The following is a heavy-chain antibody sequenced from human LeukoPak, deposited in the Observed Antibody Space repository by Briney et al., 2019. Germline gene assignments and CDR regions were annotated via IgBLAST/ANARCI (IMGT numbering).Heavy chain of an antibody. J-gene: IGHJ4*02. D-gene: IGHD3-22*01. V-gene: IGHV3-23*01. CDR2: ISGSGGST. Sequence: GGSLRLSCAASGFTFSSYAMSWVRQAPGKGLEWVSAISGSGGSTYYADSVKGRFIISRDNSKNTLYLRMYSLRGEDTAIHYCAKDTVISVGNFDYWGQGTLVTVSS. CDR1: GFTFSSYA. CDR3: AKDTVISVGNFDY.